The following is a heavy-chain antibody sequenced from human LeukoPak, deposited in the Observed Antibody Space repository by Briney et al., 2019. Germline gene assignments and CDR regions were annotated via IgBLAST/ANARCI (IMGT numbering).Heavy chain of an antibody. D-gene: IGHD3-22*01. CDR2: INHSGST. J-gene: IGHJ4*02. CDR1: RGSFSGYY. V-gene: IGHV4-34*01. CDR3: ARGRTYYYDSSGYYFY. Sequence: SETLSLTCAVYRGSFSGYYWSWIRQPPGKGLEWIGEINHSGSTNYNPSLKSRVTISVDTSKNQFSLKLSSVTAADTAVYYCARGRTYYYDSSGYYFYWGQGTLVTVSS.